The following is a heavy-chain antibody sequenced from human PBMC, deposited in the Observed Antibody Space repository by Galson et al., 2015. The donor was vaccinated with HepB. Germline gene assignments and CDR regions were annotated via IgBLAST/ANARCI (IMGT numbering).Heavy chain of an antibody. CDR1: GGTFSSYA. Sequence: SVKVSCKASGGTFSSYAISWVRQAPGQGLEWMGGIIPIFGTANYAQKFQGRVTITADESTSTAYMELSSLRSEDTAVYYCAGSVGAPGAFEIWGQGTMVTVSS. J-gene: IGHJ3*02. D-gene: IGHD1-26*01. V-gene: IGHV1-69*13. CDR2: IIPIFGTA. CDR3: AGSVGAPGAFEI.